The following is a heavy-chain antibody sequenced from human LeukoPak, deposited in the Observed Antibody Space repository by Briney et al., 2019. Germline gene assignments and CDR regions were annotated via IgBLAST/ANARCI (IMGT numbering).Heavy chain of an antibody. CDR2: ISSSSSAI. V-gene: IGHV3-48*04. J-gene: IGHJ4*02. CDR1: GFTFSNYC. D-gene: IGHD3-10*01. CDR3: ARDNNGSGSLHFDY. Sequence: GGSLRLSCAASGFTFSNYCMNWVRQVPGKGLEWISYISSSSSAIYYADSVKGRFTISRDNAKNSLYLQMSSLRAEDTAVYYCARDNNGSGSLHFDYWGQGTLVTVPS.